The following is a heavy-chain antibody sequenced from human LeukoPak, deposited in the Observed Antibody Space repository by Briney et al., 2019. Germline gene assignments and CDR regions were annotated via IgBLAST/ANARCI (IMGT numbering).Heavy chain of an antibody. V-gene: IGHV3-53*01. CDR2: IYSGGST. CDR1: GITVSNNY. D-gene: IGHD6-19*01. Sequence: PGASLRLSCAASGITVSNNYMSWVRPAPGKGLEWVSVIYSGGSTYYADSVKGRFTISRDNSTNTLYLQMNSLRAEDTAVYYCARVAVAGIDYWGQGTLVTVSS. J-gene: IGHJ4*02. CDR3: ARVAVAGIDY.